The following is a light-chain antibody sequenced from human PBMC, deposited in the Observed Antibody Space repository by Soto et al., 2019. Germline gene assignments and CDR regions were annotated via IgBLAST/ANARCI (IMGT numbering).Light chain of an antibody. J-gene: IGKJ2*01. V-gene: IGKV3-20*01. CDR3: QQYDSSPYT. Sequence: EIVLTQSPGTLSLSPGEGAALSCRVSQSIGSSFLAWYQQKPGQAPRLLIYGASSRATGIPDRFSGSGSGTDFTLTISRLEPEDFAVYYCQQYDSSPYTFGQGTKLEIK. CDR2: GAS. CDR1: QSIGSSF.